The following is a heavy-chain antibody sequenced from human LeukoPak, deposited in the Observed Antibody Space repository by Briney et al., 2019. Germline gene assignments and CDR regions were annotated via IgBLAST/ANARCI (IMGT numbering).Heavy chain of an antibody. D-gene: IGHD3-3*01. CDR1: GGSISSHY. CDR2: IYYSGST. Sequence: NPSETLSLTCTVSGGSISSHYWSWIRQPPGKGLECVGYIYYSGSTNYNPSLKSRVTISVDTSKNQFSLKLSSVTAADTAVYYCARGGNYDFWSGQNWFDPWGQGTLVTVSS. CDR3: ARGGNYDFWSGQNWFDP. J-gene: IGHJ5*02. V-gene: IGHV4-59*11.